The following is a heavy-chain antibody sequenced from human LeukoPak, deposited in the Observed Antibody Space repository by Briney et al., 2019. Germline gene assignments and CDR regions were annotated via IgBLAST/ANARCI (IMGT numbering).Heavy chain of an antibody. Sequence: SETLSLTCTVSGGSISSGGYYWRWIRQHPGTGLEWIGYIYYSGSTYYNPSLKSRVTISVDTSKNQFSLKLSSVTAADTAVYYCARGFHDYGEPRYGMDVWGQGTTVTVSS. CDR3: ARGFHDYGEPRYGMDV. V-gene: IGHV4-31*03. CDR1: GGSISSGGYY. D-gene: IGHD4-17*01. J-gene: IGHJ6*02. CDR2: IYYSGST.